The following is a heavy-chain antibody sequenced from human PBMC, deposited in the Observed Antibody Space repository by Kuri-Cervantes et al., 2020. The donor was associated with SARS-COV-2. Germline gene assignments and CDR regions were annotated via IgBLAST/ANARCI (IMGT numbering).Heavy chain of an antibody. J-gene: IGHJ5*02. CDR3: AKDIGVVPAASTLAWFDP. D-gene: IGHD2-2*01. CDR2: IYTSGST. CDR1: GGSISSYY. Sequence: CTVSGGSISSYYWSWIRQPAGKGLEWIGRIYTSGSTNYNPSLKSRVTMSVDTSKNQFSLKLSSVTAADTAVYYCAKDIGVVPAASTLAWFDPWGQGTLVTVSS. V-gene: IGHV4-4*07.